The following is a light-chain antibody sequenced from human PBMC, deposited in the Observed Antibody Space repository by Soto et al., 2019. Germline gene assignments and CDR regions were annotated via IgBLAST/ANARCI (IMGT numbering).Light chain of an antibody. CDR1: QGISSY. CDR3: QQPRVFT. J-gene: IGKJ3*01. V-gene: IGKV1-9*01. CDR2: AAS. Sequence: DIQLTQSPSFLSASVGDRVTITCRASQGISSYLAWYQQKPGKAPKLLIYAASTLQSGVPSRFSGSGSGTEFTLTVSSLQPEDFATDYCQQPRVFTFGPGTKVDIK.